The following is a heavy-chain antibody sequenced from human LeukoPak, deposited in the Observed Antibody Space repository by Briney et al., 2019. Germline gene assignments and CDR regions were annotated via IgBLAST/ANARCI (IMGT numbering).Heavy chain of an antibody. D-gene: IGHD2-2*01. V-gene: IGHV1-2*04. J-gene: IGHJ4*02. CDR3: ATGTSRLFGVVVPAAIFDY. CDR2: INPNSGGT. CDR1: GYTFTGYY. Sequence: ASVKVSCKASGYTFTGYYMHWVRQAPGQGLEWMGWINPNSGGTNYAQKFQGWVTMTRDTSISTAYMELSRLRSDDTAVYYWATGTSRLFGVVVPAAIFDYWGQGTLVTVSS.